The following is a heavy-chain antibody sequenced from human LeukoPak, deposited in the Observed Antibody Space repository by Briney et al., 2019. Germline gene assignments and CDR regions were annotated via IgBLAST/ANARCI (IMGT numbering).Heavy chain of an antibody. Sequence: SETLSLTCAVYGGSFSGYYWSWIRQPPGKGLEWIGEINHSGSTNYNPSLKSRVTISVDTSKNQFPLKLSSVTAADTAVYYCARELLSCSGSSCQSGDYWGQGTLVTVSS. J-gene: IGHJ4*02. CDR1: GGSFSGYY. CDR2: INHSGST. D-gene: IGHD2-15*01. CDR3: ARELLSCSGSSCQSGDY. V-gene: IGHV4-34*01.